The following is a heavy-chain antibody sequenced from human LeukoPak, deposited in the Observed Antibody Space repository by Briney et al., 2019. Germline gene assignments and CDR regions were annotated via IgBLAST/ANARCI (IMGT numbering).Heavy chain of an antibody. Sequence: QSGRSLRLSCAASGFTFSDYAMHWVRQAPGKGLEWVAGISYDGSNKYYADAVKGRFTISRDSSKNTLHLQMNSLRVEDTAVYYCAREGTTGTYWGQGTLVTVSS. D-gene: IGHD1-1*01. V-gene: IGHV3-30-3*01. CDR3: AREGTTGTY. J-gene: IGHJ4*02. CDR1: GFTFSDYA. CDR2: ISYDGSNK.